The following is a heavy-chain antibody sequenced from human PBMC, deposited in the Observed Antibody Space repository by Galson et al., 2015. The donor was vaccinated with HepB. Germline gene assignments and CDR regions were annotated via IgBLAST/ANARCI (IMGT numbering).Heavy chain of an antibody. CDR1: GDSVSSNSAA. D-gene: IGHD2-21*01. V-gene: IGHV6-1*01. CDR2: TYYRSKWYN. Sequence: CAISGDSVSSNSAAWNWIRQSPSRGLEWLGRTYYRSKWYNDYAVSVKSRITINPDASKNQFSLQLNFVTPEDTAVYYCARDSGPGAITNWFDPWGQGTLVTVSS. J-gene: IGHJ5*02. CDR3: ARDSGPGAITNWFDP.